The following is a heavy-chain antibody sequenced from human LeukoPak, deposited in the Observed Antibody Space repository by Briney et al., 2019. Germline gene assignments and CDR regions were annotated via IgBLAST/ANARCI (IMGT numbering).Heavy chain of an antibody. D-gene: IGHD4-17*01. CDR2: IIPIFGTA. Sequence: ASVKVSCKASGGTFSSYAISWVRQAPGQGLEWMGGIIPIFGTANYAQKFQGRVTITADKSTNTAYMELSSLRSEDTAVYYCASPPHDYGDYVDYFDYWGQGTLVTVSS. V-gene: IGHV1-69*06. CDR3: ASPPHDYGDYVDYFDY. J-gene: IGHJ4*02. CDR1: GGTFSSYA.